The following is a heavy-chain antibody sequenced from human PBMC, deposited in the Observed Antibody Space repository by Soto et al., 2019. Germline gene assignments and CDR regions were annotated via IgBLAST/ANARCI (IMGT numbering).Heavy chain of an antibody. V-gene: IGHV1-69*12. D-gene: IGHD1-1*01. CDR1: GGTLNSYA. Sequence: QVQLVQSGVEVKKPGSSVKVSCKASGGTLNSYAIDWVRQAPGQGLEWMGGIIPIFGNTYYAQRLQGRVKLTADESTRTAYMELSTLTSEDTAVYYCARGTVTGSEYNISYYGKDVWGQGTTVIVSS. CDR2: IIPIFGNT. CDR3: ARGTVTGSEYNISYYGKDV. J-gene: IGHJ6*02.